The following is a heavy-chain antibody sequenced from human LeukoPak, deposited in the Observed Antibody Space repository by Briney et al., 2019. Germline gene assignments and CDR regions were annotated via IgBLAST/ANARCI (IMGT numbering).Heavy chain of an antibody. J-gene: IGHJ4*02. CDR3: AKDIRGYSYGYIDY. Sequence: GGSLRLSCAASGFTFSNYGMHWVRQAPGRGLEWAVFISYDGSNKYYADSVKGRFTISRDNSKNTLYLQMNSLRAEDTAVYYCAKDIRGYSYGYIDYWGQGTLVTVSS. V-gene: IGHV3-30*18. CDR1: GFTFSNYG. CDR2: ISYDGSNK. D-gene: IGHD5-18*01.